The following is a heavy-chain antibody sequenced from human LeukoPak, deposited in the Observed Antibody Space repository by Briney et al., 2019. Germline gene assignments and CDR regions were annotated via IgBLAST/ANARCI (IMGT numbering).Heavy chain of an antibody. V-gene: IGHV3-21*01. CDR1: GFNGFSFSTYS. J-gene: IGHJ6*03. CDR3: ARGPGYMDV. Sequence: GGSLRLSCNASGFNGFSFSTYSMTWVRQAPGKGLEWVSSISSTSNYISYGRSVRGRFTISRDNAKNSLFLHMNSLRVEDTVIYYCARGPGYMDVWGLGTTVTVSS. CDR2: ISSTSNYI.